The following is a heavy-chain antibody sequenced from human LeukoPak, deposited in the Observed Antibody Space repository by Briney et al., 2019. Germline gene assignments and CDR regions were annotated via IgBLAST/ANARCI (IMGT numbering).Heavy chain of an antibody. V-gene: IGHV3-15*01. CDR2: IKSNSDGGTT. Sequence: GGSQRLSCVASGFTFSTAWMSWLRQAPGKGLEWVGRIKSNSDGGTTDYAASVKGRFTISRDDSKNTVYLQMNSLKTEDTAVYYCLWWDYWGQGTLVTVSS. J-gene: IGHJ4*02. CDR1: GFTFSTAW. CDR3: LWWDY. D-gene: IGHD2-21*01.